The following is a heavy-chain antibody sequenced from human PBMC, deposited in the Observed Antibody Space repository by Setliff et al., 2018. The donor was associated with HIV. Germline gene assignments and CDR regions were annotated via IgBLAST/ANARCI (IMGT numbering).Heavy chain of an antibody. Sequence: ASVKVSCKASGGTFSSYAISWVRQAPGQGLEWMGGIIPILGIANYAQKFRGRVTITADKSTSTAYMELSSLRSEDTAVYYCARDGIAVAAVWGQGTLVTVSS. V-gene: IGHV1-69*10. CDR1: GGTFSSYA. J-gene: IGHJ4*02. D-gene: IGHD6-19*01. CDR2: IIPILGIA. CDR3: ARDGIAVAAV.